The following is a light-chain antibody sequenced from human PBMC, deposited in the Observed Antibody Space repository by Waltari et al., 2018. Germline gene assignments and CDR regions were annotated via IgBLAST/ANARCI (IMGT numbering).Light chain of an antibody. CDR2: DVT. CDR1: SSDIGRYDL. V-gene: IGLV2-23*02. CDR3: CSYAGNYIWV. Sequence: QSALTQPAALSGSPGQSVTISCTGASSDIGRYDLVSWYQQHPGNAPKLVISDVTKRPSGVSDRFSGSKSGDTASLTISGLQFEDEADYYCCSYAGNYIWVFGGGTRLTVL. J-gene: IGLJ3*02.